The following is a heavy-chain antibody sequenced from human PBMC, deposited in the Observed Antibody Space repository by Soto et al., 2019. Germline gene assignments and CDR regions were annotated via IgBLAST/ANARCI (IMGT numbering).Heavy chain of an antibody. J-gene: IGHJ4*02. D-gene: IGHD3-10*01. CDR3: GRDDYGIFPY. CDR2: IDPKNGGT. V-gene: IGHV1-2*02. Sequence: QVQLVQSGTEVKKPGASVKVSCQASGYSISAYYIHWVRPAPGQGLEWMGWIDPKNGGTVSAQKFQGRLTMTRATSISTVYMDLSGLTSDDTALYYCGRDDYGIFPYWGQGSLVTVSS. CDR1: GYSISAYY.